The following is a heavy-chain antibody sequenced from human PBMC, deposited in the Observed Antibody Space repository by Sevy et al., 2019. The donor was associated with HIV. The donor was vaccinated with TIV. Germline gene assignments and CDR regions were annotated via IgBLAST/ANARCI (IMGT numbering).Heavy chain of an antibody. J-gene: IGHJ4*02. CDR3: ARAGVPSQYRVHPRLYFDY. D-gene: IGHD1-1*01. V-gene: IGHV3-30*04. CDR2: ISYDGENT. Sequence: GSLRLSCAASGFALNTYAMHWVRQTPAKGLEWMAVISYDGENTYYADSVKGRFTISKDNSKNTLYLQMNSLTTEDTAIYYCARAGVPSQYRVHPRLYFDYWGQGTLVTVSS. CDR1: GFALNTYA.